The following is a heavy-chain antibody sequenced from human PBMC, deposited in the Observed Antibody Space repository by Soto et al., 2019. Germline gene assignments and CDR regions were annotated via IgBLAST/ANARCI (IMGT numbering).Heavy chain of an antibody. CDR2: IIPIFGTA. D-gene: IGHD2-15*01. CDR3: ARQSSCSGGSCYPFYWFDP. J-gene: IGHJ5*02. Sequence: SVKVSCKASGGTFSSYAISWVRQAPGQGLEWMGGIIPIFGTANYAQKFQGRVTITADKSTSTAYMELSSLRSEDTAVYYCARQSSCSGGSCYPFYWFDPWGQGXLVTVSS. V-gene: IGHV1-69*06. CDR1: GGTFSSYA.